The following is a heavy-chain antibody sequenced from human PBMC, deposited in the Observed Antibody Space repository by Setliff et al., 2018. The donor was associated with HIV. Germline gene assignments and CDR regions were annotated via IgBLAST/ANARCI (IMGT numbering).Heavy chain of an antibody. CDR1: GFSFRNSFYN. V-gene: IGHV4-39*01. Sequence: PSETLSLTCNVSGFSFRNSFYNWGWLRQHPGKGLEWIGTIYYSGTTYYNPSLKSRVTMSIDKSQNQFSLKLTSVPATDTAVYYCARHRYSSSINWFDPWGQGTLVTVSS. D-gene: IGHD6-13*01. J-gene: IGHJ5*02. CDR2: IYYSGTT. CDR3: ARHRYSSSINWFDP.